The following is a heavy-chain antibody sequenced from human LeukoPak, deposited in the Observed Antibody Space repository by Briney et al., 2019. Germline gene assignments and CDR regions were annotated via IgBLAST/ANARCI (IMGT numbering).Heavy chain of an antibody. D-gene: IGHD3-10*01. CDR2: IYYSGST. CDR1: GGSISSGDYY. Sequence: SETLSLTCTVSGGSISSGDYYWSWIRQPPGKGLEWIGYIYYSGSTSYNPSLKSRLTISVDTSKNQFSLKLSSVTAADTAVYYCARGRVYYGSGTSYLFEDLDVWGQGTTVTVSS. J-gene: IGHJ6*02. V-gene: IGHV4-30-4*01. CDR3: ARGRVYYGSGTSYLFEDLDV.